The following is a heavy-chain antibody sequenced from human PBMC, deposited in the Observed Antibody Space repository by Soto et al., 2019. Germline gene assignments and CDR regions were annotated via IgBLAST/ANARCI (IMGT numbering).Heavy chain of an antibody. CDR3: ARGHAYGGNSDAFDS. CDR2: ILPFFGTA. CDR1: GGSFSSSA. J-gene: IGHJ3*02. D-gene: IGHD2-21*02. V-gene: IGHV1-69*15. Sequence: QVQLVQSGAEVKKPGSSVKVSCKASGGSFSSSAINWLRQAPGQGPEWMGNILPFFGTADYAQKFQGRVTSTADESTNTAYMELRSLRSEDTAVYYCARGHAYGGNSDAFDSWGQGTVVTVSS.